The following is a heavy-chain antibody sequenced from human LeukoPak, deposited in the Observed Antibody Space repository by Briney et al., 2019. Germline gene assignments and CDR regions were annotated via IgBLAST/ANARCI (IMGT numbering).Heavy chain of an antibody. V-gene: IGHV3-48*02. Sequence: PGGSLRLSCAASGFTFSSYSMNWVRQAPGKGLEWVSYISGSGSTIYYADSVRGRFTISRDSAKNSLYLQMNSLRDEDTAVYYCARETKGTYWGQGTLVTVSS. CDR3: ARETKGTY. J-gene: IGHJ4*02. CDR2: ISGSGSTI. CDR1: GFTFSSYS. D-gene: IGHD1-7*01.